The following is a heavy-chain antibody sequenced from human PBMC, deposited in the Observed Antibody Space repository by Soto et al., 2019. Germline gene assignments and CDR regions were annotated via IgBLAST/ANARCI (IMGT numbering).Heavy chain of an antibody. CDR2: ISAYNGNT. CDR3: ARHQAFTGSRDSCYYTDYFDP. J-gene: IGHJ5*01. Sequence: ASVKVSCKASGYTFTSYGISWVRQAPGQGLEWMGWISAYNGNTNYAQKLQGRVTMTTDTSTSTAYMELRSLRSDDTAVYYCARHQAFTGSRDSCYYTDYFDPWGQGTMVTVSS. V-gene: IGHV1-18*01. D-gene: IGHD2-2*02. CDR1: GYTFTSYG.